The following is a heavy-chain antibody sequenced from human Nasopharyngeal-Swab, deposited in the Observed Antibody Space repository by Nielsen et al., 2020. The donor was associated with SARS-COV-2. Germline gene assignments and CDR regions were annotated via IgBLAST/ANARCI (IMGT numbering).Heavy chain of an antibody. D-gene: IGHD5-12*01. J-gene: IGHJ4*02. Sequence: GESLKISCATSGFTFSHYTMPWVRQAPGKGLQWISYITSGNSVQYADSARGRFTISRDNAKNSLYLQMNSLTAEDTAVYYCARERGGGYGDYWGQGTLVTVSS. CDR1: GFTFSHYT. CDR3: ARERGGGYGDY. CDR2: ITSGNSV. V-gene: IGHV3-69-1*01.